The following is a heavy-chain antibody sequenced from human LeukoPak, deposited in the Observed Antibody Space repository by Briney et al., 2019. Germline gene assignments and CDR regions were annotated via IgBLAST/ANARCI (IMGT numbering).Heavy chain of an antibody. CDR3: TPVSGKLAPDY. CDR2: IKSKTDGGTT. J-gene: IGHJ4*02. Sequence: GGSLRLSCAASGFTFSNAWMSWVRQAPGKGLEWVGRIKSKTDGGTTDYAAPVKGRFTISRDDSKNTLSLQMNSLKTEDAAVYYCTPVSGKLAPDYWGQGTLVTVSS. D-gene: IGHD3-10*01. V-gene: IGHV3-15*01. CDR1: GFTFSNAW.